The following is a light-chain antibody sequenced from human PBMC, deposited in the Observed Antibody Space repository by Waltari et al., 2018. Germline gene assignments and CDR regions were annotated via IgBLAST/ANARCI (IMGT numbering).Light chain of an antibody. Sequence: QSALTQPRSVSGSPGQSVTISCTGTSSDVGGYNYVSWYQQHPGKAPKLMIYDVGKRPSGVPDRFSGSKSGNTASLTISGLQAEDEADYYCCSYGGTYSWVFGGGTKLTVL. V-gene: IGLV2-11*01. CDR1: SSDVGGYNY. CDR3: CSYGGTYSWV. J-gene: IGLJ3*02. CDR2: DVG.